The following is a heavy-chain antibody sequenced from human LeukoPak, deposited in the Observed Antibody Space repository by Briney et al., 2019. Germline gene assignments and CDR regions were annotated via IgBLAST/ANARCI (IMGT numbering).Heavy chain of an antibody. Sequence: SETLSLTCAVYGGSFSGYYWSWIRQPPGRGLEWIGEINHSGSTNYNPSLKSRVTISVDTSKNQFSLKLSSVTAADTAVYYCARGGWYPESFQHWGQGALVTVSS. V-gene: IGHV4-34*01. J-gene: IGHJ1*01. CDR1: GGSFSGYY. CDR2: INHSGST. CDR3: ARGGWYPESFQH. D-gene: IGHD6-19*01.